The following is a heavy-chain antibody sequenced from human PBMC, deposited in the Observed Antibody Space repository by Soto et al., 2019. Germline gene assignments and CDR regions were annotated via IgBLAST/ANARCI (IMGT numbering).Heavy chain of an antibody. Sequence: QTGGSLRLSCVVSGFTFSSYSMNWVRQAPGKGLEWVSHISTSSSTIYYADSVKGRFTISRDNAKNSLYLQMNSLRDEDTAVYYCVQSYYDYYYGMDVWGQGTTVTVSS. CDR3: VQSYYDYYYGMDV. D-gene: IGHD1-26*01. V-gene: IGHV3-48*02. CDR1: GFTFSSYS. J-gene: IGHJ6*02. CDR2: ISTSSSTI.